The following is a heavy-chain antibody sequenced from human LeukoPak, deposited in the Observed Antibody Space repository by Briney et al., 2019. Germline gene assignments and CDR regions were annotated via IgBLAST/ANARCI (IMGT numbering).Heavy chain of an antibody. CDR1: GGSFSGYY. V-gene: IGHV4-34*01. CDR2: INHSEST. CDR3: ARISDFWSGWIDY. J-gene: IGHJ4*02. D-gene: IGHD3-3*01. Sequence: KPSETLSLTCAVYGGSFSGYYWSWIRQPPGKGLEWIGEINHSESTNYNPSLKSRVTISVDTSKNQFSLKLSSVTAADTAVYYCARISDFWSGWIDYWGQGTLVTVSS.